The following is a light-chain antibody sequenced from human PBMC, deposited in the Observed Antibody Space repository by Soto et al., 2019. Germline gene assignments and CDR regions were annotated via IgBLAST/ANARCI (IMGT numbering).Light chain of an antibody. CDR3: EQSFSARRS. V-gene: IGKV1-39*01. J-gene: IGKJ4*01. CDR2: GAS. CDR1: QSISTY. Sequence: DIDRTQAPSRLCAALGGRRTITCRASQSISTYLNWYQQKPGKAPNLLIDGASSLKSGVPSRFSGSGSGIDLHITISSLEPEYLGSYYSEQSFSARRSFGAGTKVDIK.